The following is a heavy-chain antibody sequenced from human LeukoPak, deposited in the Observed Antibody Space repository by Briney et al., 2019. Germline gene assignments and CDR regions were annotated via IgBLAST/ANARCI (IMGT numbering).Heavy chain of an antibody. Sequence: GGSLRLSCAASGFTFSSYAMHWVRQAPGKGLEWVAVISYDGSNKYYADSVKGRFAISRDNAKNSLYLQMNSLRAEDTAVYYCARESWIQLWLGYYYYYMDVWGKGTTVTISS. CDR1: GFTFSSYA. CDR2: ISYDGSNK. CDR3: ARESWIQLWLGYYYYYMDV. J-gene: IGHJ6*03. D-gene: IGHD5-18*01. V-gene: IGHV3-30*09.